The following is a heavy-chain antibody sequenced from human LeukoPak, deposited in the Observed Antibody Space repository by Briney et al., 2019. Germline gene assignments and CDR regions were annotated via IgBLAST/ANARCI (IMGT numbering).Heavy chain of an antibody. D-gene: IGHD3-10*01. CDR3: ARELWFVNAPGSWLDP. V-gene: IGHV4-30-2*01. CDR1: GDSISSGDYS. J-gene: IGHJ5*02. Sequence: PSQTLSLTCAVSGDSISSGDYSWSWIRQTSGKGLEGIGYIFDSGHSYYNPSLKSRVTISVDRSKNQFSLRLTSVTAADTAIYYCARELWFVNAPGSWLDPWGQGTQVTVSS. CDR2: IFDSGHS.